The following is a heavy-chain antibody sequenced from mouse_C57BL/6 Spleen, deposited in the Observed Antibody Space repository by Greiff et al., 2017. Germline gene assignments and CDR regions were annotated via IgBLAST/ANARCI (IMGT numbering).Heavy chain of an antibody. CDR3: ARDRFAY. Sequence: EVNLVESGGGLVKPGGSLKLSCAASGFTFSDYGMHWVRQAPEKGLEWVAYISSGSSTIYYADTVKGRFTISRDNAKNTLFLQMTSLRSEDTAMYYCARDRFAYWGQGTLVTVSA. CDR1: GFTFSDYG. J-gene: IGHJ3*01. CDR2: ISSGSSTI. V-gene: IGHV5-17*01.